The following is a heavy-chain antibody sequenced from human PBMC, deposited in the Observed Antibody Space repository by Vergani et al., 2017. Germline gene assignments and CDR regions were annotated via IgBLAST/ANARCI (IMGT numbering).Heavy chain of an antibody. Sequence: EVQLLESGGGLVQPGGSLRLSCAASGFTFSTYAMTWVRQAPGKGLEWVSTISSDGGSTYYADAVKGRFTISRDNSKNTLSLQMNSLTAEDTAIYYCAGPHGTSAYYYVGFDYWGQGILVTVSS. J-gene: IGHJ4*02. CDR2: ISSDGGST. V-gene: IGHV3-23*01. CDR1: GFTFSTYA. D-gene: IGHD3-22*01. CDR3: AGPHGTSAYYYVGFDY.